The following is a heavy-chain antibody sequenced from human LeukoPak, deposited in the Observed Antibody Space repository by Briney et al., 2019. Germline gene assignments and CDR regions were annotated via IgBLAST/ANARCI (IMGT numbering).Heavy chain of an antibody. CDR2: ISGSGGST. Sequence: GGSLRLSCAASGFTFSSYAMSWVRQAPGKGLEWVSAISGSGGSTYYADSVKGRFTISRDNSKNTLYLQMNGLRAEDTAVYYCANFLHAVAADNWFDPWGQGTLVTVSS. J-gene: IGHJ5*02. D-gene: IGHD6-19*01. CDR1: GFTFSSYA. CDR3: ANFLHAVAADNWFDP. V-gene: IGHV3-23*01.